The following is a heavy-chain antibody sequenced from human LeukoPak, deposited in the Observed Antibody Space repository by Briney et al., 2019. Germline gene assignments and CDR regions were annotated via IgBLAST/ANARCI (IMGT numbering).Heavy chain of an antibody. V-gene: IGHV3-74*01. CDR3: IRDYGAVGATNAFDI. CDR1: GFTFSRYW. J-gene: IGHJ3*02. Sequence: PGGSLRLSCAASGFTFSRYWTHWVRQVPGKGLVWVSRIDGDGSSTSYADFVKGRFTISRDNAQNTLYLQMNGLRVEDTAVYYCIRDYGAVGATNAFDIWGQGTMVTVSS. D-gene: IGHD1-26*01. CDR2: IDGDGSST.